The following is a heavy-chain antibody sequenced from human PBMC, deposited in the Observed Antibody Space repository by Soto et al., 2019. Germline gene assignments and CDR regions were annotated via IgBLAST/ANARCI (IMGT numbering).Heavy chain of an antibody. V-gene: IGHV3-7*01. D-gene: IGHD6-19*01. CDR1: GFTFNTYW. J-gene: IGHJ5*02. Sequence: AGGSLRLSCAASGFTFNTYWMTWVRQAPGKGMEWVANIKQDGTEKDYVDAVKGRFTISRDDAKNSLYLQMNNLRAEDTAVYYCARSAVAGTRWFDPWGQGTLVT. CDR3: ARSAVAGTRWFDP. CDR2: IKQDGTEK.